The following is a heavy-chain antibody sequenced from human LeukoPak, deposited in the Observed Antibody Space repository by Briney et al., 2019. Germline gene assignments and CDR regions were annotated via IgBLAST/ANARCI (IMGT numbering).Heavy chain of an antibody. CDR1: GFTFSSYS. J-gene: IGHJ4*02. CDR3: ARDNTVVTPNFDY. V-gene: IGHV3-21*01. D-gene: IGHD4-23*01. CDR2: ISSSSSYI. Sequence: GGSLRLSCAASGFTFSSYSMNWVRQAPGKGLEWVSSISSSSSYIYYADSVKGRFTISRDNAKNSLYLQMNSLRAEDTAVYYCARDNTVVTPNFDYWGQGTLVTVSS.